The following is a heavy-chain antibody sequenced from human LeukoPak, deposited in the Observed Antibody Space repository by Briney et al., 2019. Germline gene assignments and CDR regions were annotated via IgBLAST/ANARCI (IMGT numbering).Heavy chain of an antibody. D-gene: IGHD4-23*01. V-gene: IGHV4-34*01. CDR2: INHSGST. J-gene: IGHJ4*02. CDR3: AGKVAHGGRNFDY. Sequence: SETLSLTCAVYGGSFSGYYWSWIRQPPGKGLEWIGEINHSGSTNYNPSLKSRVTISVDTSKNQFSLKLSSVTAADTAVYYCAGKVAHGGRNFDYWGQGTLVTVSS. CDR1: GGSFSGYY.